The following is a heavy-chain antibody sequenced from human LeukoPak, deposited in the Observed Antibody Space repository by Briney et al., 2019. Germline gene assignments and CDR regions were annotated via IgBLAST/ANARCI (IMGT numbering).Heavy chain of an antibody. D-gene: IGHD3-22*01. Sequence: ASVKVSCKASGYTFTSYGISWVRQAPGQGLEWMGWISAYNGNTNYAQKLQGRVTMTTDTSTNTAYMELRSLRSDDTAAYYCARSDSSGYSPYGMDVWGQGTTVTVSS. V-gene: IGHV1-18*01. CDR2: ISAYNGNT. J-gene: IGHJ6*02. CDR1: GYTFTSYG. CDR3: ARSDSSGYSPYGMDV.